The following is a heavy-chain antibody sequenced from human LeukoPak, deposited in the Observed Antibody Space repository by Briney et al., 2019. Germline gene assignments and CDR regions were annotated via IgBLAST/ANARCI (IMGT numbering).Heavy chain of an antibody. V-gene: IGHV1-69*04. D-gene: IGHD3-22*01. J-gene: IGHJ3*02. Sequence: GASVKVSCKASGGTFSSYAISWVRQAPGQGLEWMGRIIPILGIANYAQKFQGRVTITADKSTSTAYMELSSLRSEDTAVYYCARLKRNYYDSSGYHPDAFDIWGQGTMVTVSS. CDR1: GGTFSSYA. CDR2: IIPILGIA. CDR3: ARLKRNYYDSSGYHPDAFDI.